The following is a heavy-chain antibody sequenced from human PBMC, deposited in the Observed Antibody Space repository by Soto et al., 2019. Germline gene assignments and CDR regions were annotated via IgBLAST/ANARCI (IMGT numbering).Heavy chain of an antibody. CDR3: AVGGGIVVVPAATDYYMDV. CDR1: GGTFSSYT. V-gene: IGHV1-69*02. Sequence: QVQLVQSGAEVKKPGSSVKVSCKASGGTFSSYTISWVRQAPGQGLEWMGRIIPILGIANYAQKFQGRVTLTAEKSTSTAYMELSSLRSEDTAVYYCAVGGGIVVVPAATDYYMDVWGKGTTVTVSS. D-gene: IGHD2-2*01. CDR2: IIPILGIA. J-gene: IGHJ6*03.